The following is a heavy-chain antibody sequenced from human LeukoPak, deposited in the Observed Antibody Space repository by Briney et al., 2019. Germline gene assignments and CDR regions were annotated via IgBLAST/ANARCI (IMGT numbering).Heavy chain of an antibody. D-gene: IGHD3-10*01. CDR1: GGSISSYY. J-gene: IGHJ2*01. Sequence: SSETLSLTCTVSGGSISSYYWSWIRQPPGKGPEWVGHIYYLGSTNYNPSLKSRVTISIDTSKNYFSLKLNSVIAADTAVYYCARDRPGSYWYFDLWGRGTLVTVSS. CDR3: ARDRPGSYWYFDL. CDR2: IYYLGST. V-gene: IGHV4-59*01.